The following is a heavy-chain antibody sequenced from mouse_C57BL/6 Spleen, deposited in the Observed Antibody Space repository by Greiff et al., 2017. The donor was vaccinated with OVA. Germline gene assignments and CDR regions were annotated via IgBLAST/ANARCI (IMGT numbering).Heavy chain of an antibody. CDR2: INPNNGGT. CDR3: ASPYYGSSYWYFDV. J-gene: IGHJ1*03. D-gene: IGHD1-1*01. V-gene: IGHV1-26*01. CDR1: GYTFTDYY. Sequence: VQLQQSGPELVKPGASVKISCKASGYTFTDYYMNSVKQSHGKSLEWIGDINPNNGGTSYNQKFKGKATLTVDKSSSTAYMELRSLTSEDSAVYYCASPYYGSSYWYFDVWGTGTTVTVSS.